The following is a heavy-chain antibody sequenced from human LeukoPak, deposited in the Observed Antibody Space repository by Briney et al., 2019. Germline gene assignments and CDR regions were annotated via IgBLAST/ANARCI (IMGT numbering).Heavy chain of an antibody. Sequence: SETLSLTCTVSGGSISSSTYYWGWIRQPPGKGLEWIGNIYNSGNTYYSPSLKSRVTISVDPSKNQFSLKLTSVTAADTAVYYCARRGASSNWFDPWGQGTLVTVSS. CDR3: ARRGASSNWFDP. D-gene: IGHD1-26*01. CDR1: GGSISSSTYY. CDR2: IYNSGNT. V-gene: IGHV4-39*01. J-gene: IGHJ5*02.